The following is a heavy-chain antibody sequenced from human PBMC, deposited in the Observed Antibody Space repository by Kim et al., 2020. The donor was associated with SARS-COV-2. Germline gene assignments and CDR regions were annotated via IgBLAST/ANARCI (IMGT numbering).Heavy chain of an antibody. CDR3: ARGVGYCSSTSCYAPWFDP. CDR2: IIPIFGTA. D-gene: IGHD2-2*01. Sequence: SVKVSCKASGGTFSSYAISWVRQAPGQGLEWMGGIIPIFGTANYAQKFQGRVTITADESTSTAYMELSSLRSEDTAVYYCARGVGYCSSTSCYAPWFDPWGQGNLVTVSS. V-gene: IGHV1-69*13. CDR1: GGTFSSYA. J-gene: IGHJ5*02.